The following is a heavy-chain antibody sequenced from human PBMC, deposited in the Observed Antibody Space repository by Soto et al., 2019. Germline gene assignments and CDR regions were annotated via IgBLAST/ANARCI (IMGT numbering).Heavy chain of an antibody. CDR1: GGSVSSGSYY. CDR3: ARQRSGLEMYNSFDP. D-gene: IGHD3-3*01. CDR2: SSYSGST. Sequence: QVQLQESGPGLVKPSETLSLTCTVSGGSVSSGSYYWSWIRQSPGKGLEWIAYSSYSGSTSYNPSLKSRATISVDTSKNQFSLKLRSVTAADTAVYYGARQRSGLEMYNSFDPWGQGNLVSVSS. V-gene: IGHV4-61*01. J-gene: IGHJ5*02.